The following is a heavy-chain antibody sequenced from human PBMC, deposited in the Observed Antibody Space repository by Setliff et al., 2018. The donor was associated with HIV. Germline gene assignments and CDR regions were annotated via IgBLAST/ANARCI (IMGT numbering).Heavy chain of an antibody. D-gene: IGHD3-10*01. Sequence: TLSLTCTVSGGSFSSYHWSWIRHRAGKGLEWIGHIYASGSTKYNPSLESRVTMSVDTSRTQFSLKLRSVTAADTAVYYCARVGASGVPSTMDYYYYMDVWGKGTTVTVSS. CDR1: GGSFSSYH. CDR3: ARVGASGVPSTMDYYYYMDV. CDR2: IYASGST. V-gene: IGHV4-4*07. J-gene: IGHJ6*03.